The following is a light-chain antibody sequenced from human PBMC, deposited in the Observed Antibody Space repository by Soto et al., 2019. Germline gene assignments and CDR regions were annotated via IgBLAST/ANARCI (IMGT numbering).Light chain of an antibody. CDR2: GAS. V-gene: IGKV3-20*01. Sequence: EILLTQSPGYLSLSPGERATLSCRASQSVSRSYLAWYQQRPGQAPTLLIYGASNRGTGIPDRFSGRSSGTDLTLTTSRLEPEYFAVHFCQKYGNSTHTLRGGTKLHIX. CDR3: QKYGNSTHT. CDR1: QSVSRSY. J-gene: IGKJ4*02.